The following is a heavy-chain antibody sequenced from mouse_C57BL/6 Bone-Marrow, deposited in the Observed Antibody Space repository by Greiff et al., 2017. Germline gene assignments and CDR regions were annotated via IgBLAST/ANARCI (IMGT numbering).Heavy chain of an antibody. CDR1: GFSLTSYA. Sequence: VKLVESGPGLVAPSQSLSITCTVSGFSLTSYAISWVRQPPGKGLEWLGVIWTGGGTNYNSALKSRLGISKNNSKSQVFLKMNSLQTDDTARYYCSRYINCFDYWGQGTTLTVSS. CDR2: IWTGGGT. V-gene: IGHV2-9-1*01. J-gene: IGHJ2*01. D-gene: IGHD1-1*01. CDR3: SRYINCFDY.